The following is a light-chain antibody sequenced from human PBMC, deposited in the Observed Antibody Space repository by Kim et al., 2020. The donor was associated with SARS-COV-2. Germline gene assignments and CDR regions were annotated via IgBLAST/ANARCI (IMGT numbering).Light chain of an antibody. CDR1: NIGGHS. Sequence: SYELTQPPSVSVAPGQTARITCGGNNIGGHSVHWYQQKPGQAPVLVIYYDSDRPSGLPERFSGPKAATTATLTISRVEAGDEAAYYCQVWDTDTDVYVFG. V-gene: IGLV3-21*01. CDR3: QVWDTDTDVYV. CDR2: YDS. J-gene: IGLJ1*01.